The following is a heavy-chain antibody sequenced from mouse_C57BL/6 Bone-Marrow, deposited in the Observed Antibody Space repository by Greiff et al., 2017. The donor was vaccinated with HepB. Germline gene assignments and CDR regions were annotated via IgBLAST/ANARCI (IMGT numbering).Heavy chain of an antibody. Sequence: QVQLKQSGPGLVAPSQSLSITCTVSGFSLNSYGVHWVRQPPGKGLEWLVVIWSDGSTTYNSALKSRLSISKANSKSQVFLKMNSRQTYDTAMYYCARHGLGQGYFDYWGQGTTLTVSS. V-gene: IGHV2-6-1*01. CDR2: IWSDGST. D-gene: IGHD3-3*01. CDR1: GFSLNSYG. CDR3: ARHGLGQGYFDY. J-gene: IGHJ2*01.